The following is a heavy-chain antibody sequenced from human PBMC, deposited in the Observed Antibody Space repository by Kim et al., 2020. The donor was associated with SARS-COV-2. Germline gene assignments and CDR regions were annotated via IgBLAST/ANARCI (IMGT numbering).Heavy chain of an antibody. Sequence: GGSLRLSCAASGFTFDDYTMHWVRRAPGKGLEWVSLISWDGGSTYYADSVKGRFTISRDNSENSLYLQMNSLRSEDTALYFCAQDRTGGGYGWFDPWGQGTLVTVSS. D-gene: IGHD5-12*01. V-gene: IGHV3-43*01. CDR1: GFTFDDYT. CDR3: AQDRTGGGYGWFDP. CDR2: ISWDGGST. J-gene: IGHJ5*02.